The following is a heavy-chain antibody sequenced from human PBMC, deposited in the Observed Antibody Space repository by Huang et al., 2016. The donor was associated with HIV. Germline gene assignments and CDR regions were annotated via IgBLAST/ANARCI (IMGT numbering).Heavy chain of an antibody. D-gene: IGHD6-19*01. Sequence: QLVQSGAEVKKPGESLKISCKGSGDTFTNSWIGWVRQLPGKGLEWMGLLYPSDSDTKYSPSFQGKVTLSADKSISTAFLQWSSLKASDTAMYYCARRQWLRQTWGAFNIWGQGTMVIVSS. V-gene: IGHV5-51*03. J-gene: IGHJ3*02. CDR2: LYPSDSDT. CDR1: GDTFTNSW. CDR3: ARRQWLRQTWGAFNI.